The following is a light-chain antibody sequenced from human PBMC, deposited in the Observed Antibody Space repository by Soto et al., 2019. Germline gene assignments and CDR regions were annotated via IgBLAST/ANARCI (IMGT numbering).Light chain of an antibody. Sequence: SALTQPASESGYPGQSITISCAGSNSDIGGYNFVSWYQQHPGKAPKIIIFEVNKRPSGISNRFSGSKSGNTASLTISGLQAEDEADYYCFSYRSSTTNVFGSGTKLTVL. V-gene: IGLV2-14*01. CDR1: NSDIGGYNF. CDR2: EVN. J-gene: IGLJ1*01. CDR3: FSYRSSTTNV.